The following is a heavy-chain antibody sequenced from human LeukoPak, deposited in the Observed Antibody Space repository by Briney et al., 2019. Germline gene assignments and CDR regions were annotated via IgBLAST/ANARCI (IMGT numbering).Heavy chain of an antibody. CDR3: ARNREYCSGGTCYELPIDFDL. D-gene: IGHD2-15*01. Sequence: PSETLSLTCTVSGYSISSGYYWGWIRQPPGKGLEWIGAIYQSGSTYYNPSLKNRVTILVDTSKNQFSLKLTSVTAADTAVYYCARNREYCSGGTCYELPIDFDLWGQGTLVTVSS. V-gene: IGHV4-38-2*02. CDR1: GYSISSGYY. J-gene: IGHJ4*02. CDR2: IYQSGST.